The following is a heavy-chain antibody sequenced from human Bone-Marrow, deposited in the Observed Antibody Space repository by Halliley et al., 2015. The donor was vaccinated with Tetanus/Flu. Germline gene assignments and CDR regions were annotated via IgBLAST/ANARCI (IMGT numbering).Heavy chain of an antibody. CDR2: INSDESGT. D-gene: IGHD4-17*01. CDR3: ARALYGGNTGLYYGMDV. CDR1: GFTFSDYW. Sequence: LSLTCAASGFTFSDYWMHWVRQAPGKGLVGVSRINSDESGTTYADSVEGRFIISRDNAKNVVYLQMNSLRAEDTAVYYCARALYGGNTGLYYGMDVWGQGTTVTVSS. V-gene: IGHV3-74*01. J-gene: IGHJ6*02.